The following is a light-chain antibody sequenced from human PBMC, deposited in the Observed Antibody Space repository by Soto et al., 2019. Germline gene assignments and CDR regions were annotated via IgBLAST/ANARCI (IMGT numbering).Light chain of an antibody. V-gene: IGLV2-14*01. CDR1: SSDVGGYNY. CDR3: SSYTSSITP. CDR2: EVS. J-gene: IGLJ1*01. Sequence: QSALTQPASVSGSPGQSITISCTGTSSDVGGYNYVSWYQQHPGKAPKLMIYEVSNRPSGVSNRFSGSKSGNTASLTISGLQAEDDADYYCSSYTSSITPFGTGTKVTVL.